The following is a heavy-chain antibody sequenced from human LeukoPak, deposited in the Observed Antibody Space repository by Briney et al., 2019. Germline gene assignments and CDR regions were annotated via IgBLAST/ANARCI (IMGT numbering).Heavy chain of an antibody. V-gene: IGHV4-4*07. Sequence: SETLSLTCTVSGGSISSYYWSWIRQPAGKGLEWIGRIYTSGSTIYNPSLKSRVTMSVDTSKNQFSLKLSSVTAADTAVYYCARDSTAGYYYYCGMDVWGQGTTVTVSS. CDR3: ARDSTAGYYYYCGMDV. D-gene: IGHD6-13*01. CDR1: GGSISSYY. J-gene: IGHJ6*02. CDR2: IYTSGST.